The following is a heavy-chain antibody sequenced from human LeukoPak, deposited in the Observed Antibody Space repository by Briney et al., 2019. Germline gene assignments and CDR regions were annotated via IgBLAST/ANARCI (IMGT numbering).Heavy chain of an antibody. J-gene: IGHJ4*02. CDR3: AKEAAAVGVGYFTH. V-gene: IGHV3-23*01. Sequence: GGSLRLSCAASGFIFSNARMSWVRQAPGKGLEWVSAISGGGDYIFYSDSVKGRFTTSRDNSKNTVFLQMNSLRAEDTAIYYCAKEAAAVGVGYFTHWGQGTLVTVSS. D-gene: IGHD6-25*01. CDR1: GFIFSNAR. CDR2: ISGGGDYI.